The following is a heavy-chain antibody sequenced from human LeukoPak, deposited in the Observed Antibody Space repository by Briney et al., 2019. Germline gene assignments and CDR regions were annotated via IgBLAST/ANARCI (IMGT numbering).Heavy chain of an antibody. J-gene: IGHJ4*02. D-gene: IGHD5-12*01. CDR1: GFTFSTYW. Sequence: GGSLRLSCAASGFTFSTYWMSWVRQAPGKGLEWVANIKIDGSEKYYVDSVKGRFTISSDNAKNSLYLQMNSLRVEDTAVYYCARGVDIVATIWDYWGQGTRVTVSS. CDR2: IKIDGSEK. CDR3: ARGVDIVATIWDY. V-gene: IGHV3-7*03.